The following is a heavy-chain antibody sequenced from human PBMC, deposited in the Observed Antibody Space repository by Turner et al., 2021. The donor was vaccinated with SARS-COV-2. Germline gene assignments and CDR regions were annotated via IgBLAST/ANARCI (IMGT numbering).Heavy chain of an antibody. CDR3: ATGVAVAGTPSEYYYYYGMDV. D-gene: IGHD6-19*01. J-gene: IGHJ6*02. Sequence: QVQLVQSGAKVKKPGASVKVSCKVSGYSLPELSMHWVRQAPGKGLEWMGGFDPEDGETIYAQKFQGRVTMTEDTSTDTAYMELSSLRSEDTAVYYCATGVAVAGTPSEYYYYYGMDVWGQGTTVTVSS. CDR1: GYSLPELS. V-gene: IGHV1-24*01. CDR2: FDPEDGET.